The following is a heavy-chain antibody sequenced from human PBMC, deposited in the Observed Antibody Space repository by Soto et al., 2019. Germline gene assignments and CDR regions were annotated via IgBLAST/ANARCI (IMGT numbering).Heavy chain of an antibody. CDR1: GYSFTSYW. D-gene: IGHD6-13*01. CDR3: ARTTIAAAGTPEFDP. J-gene: IGHJ5*02. V-gene: IGHV5-10-1*01. CDR2: IDPSDSYT. Sequence: GESLKISCKGSGYSFTSYWISWVRQMPGKGLEWMGRIDPSDSYTNYSPSFQGHVTISADKSISTAYLQWSSLKASDTAMYYCARTTIAAAGTPEFDPWGQGTLVTVSS.